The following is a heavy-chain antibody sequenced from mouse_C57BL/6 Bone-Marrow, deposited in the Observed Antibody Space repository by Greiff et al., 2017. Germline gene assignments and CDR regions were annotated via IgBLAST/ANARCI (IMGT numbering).Heavy chain of an antibody. CDR1: GYTFTSYW. CDR3: ARGGWLLPCLPY. Sequence: QVQLQQPGAELVMPGASVKLSCKASGYTFTSYWMHWVKQRPGQGLEWIGNINPSNGGTNYNEKFNSKATLTVDKSSSTAYMQLSSLTSEDSAVYYCARGGWLLPCLPYWGQGTLVTVSA. CDR2: INPSNGGT. V-gene: IGHV1-53*01. D-gene: IGHD2-3*01. J-gene: IGHJ3*01.